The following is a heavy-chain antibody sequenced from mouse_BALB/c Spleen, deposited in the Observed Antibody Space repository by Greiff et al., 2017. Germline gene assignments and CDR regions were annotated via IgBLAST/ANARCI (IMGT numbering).Heavy chain of an antibody. Sequence: VQLQQSGPELVKPGASVKISCKASGYAFSSSWMNWVKQRPGQGLEWIGRIYPGDGDTNYNGKFKGKATLTADKSSSTAYMQLSSLTSVDSAVYFCAINWVYAMDYWGQGTSVTVSS. CDR2: IYPGDGDT. V-gene: IGHV1-82*01. CDR1: GYAFSSSW. D-gene: IGHD4-1*01. J-gene: IGHJ4*01. CDR3: AINWVYAMDY.